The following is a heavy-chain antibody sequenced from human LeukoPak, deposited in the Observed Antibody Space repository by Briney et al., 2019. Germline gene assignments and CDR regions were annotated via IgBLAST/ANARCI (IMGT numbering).Heavy chain of an antibody. CDR3: ARDIRQVLAY. J-gene: IGHJ4*02. Sequence: HPGRSLRLSCAASGFTFSSYAMHWVRQAPGKGLEWVAVISYDGSNKYYADSVKGRFTISRDNSKNTLYLQMNSLRAEDTAVYYCARDIRQVLAYWGQGTLVTVSS. CDR1: GFTFSSYA. CDR2: ISYDGSNK. D-gene: IGHD2-21*01. V-gene: IGHV3-30*07.